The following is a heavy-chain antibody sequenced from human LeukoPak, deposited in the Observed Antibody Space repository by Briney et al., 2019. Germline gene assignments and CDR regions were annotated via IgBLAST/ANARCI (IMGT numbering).Heavy chain of an antibody. J-gene: IGHJ4*02. CDR3: ASDLRLTTIVVGPFDY. D-gene: IGHD3-22*01. CDR1: GFTFSDYS. Sequence: GGSLRLSCAASGFTFSDYSMTWIRQAPGKGLEWVSYISSGSRTTYYAGSVKGRFTISRDNAKNSLYLQMNSLRAEVTAVYYCASDLRLTTIVVGPFDYWGQGTLVTVSS. V-gene: IGHV3-11*01. CDR2: ISSGSRTT.